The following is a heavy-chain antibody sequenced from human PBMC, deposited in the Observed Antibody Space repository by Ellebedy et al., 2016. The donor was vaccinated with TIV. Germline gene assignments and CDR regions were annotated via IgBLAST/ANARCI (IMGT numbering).Heavy chain of an antibody. V-gene: IGHV3-7*01. Sequence: PGGSLRLSCEGFGFTFSNYNVNWVRQAPGQGLEWVANMNGDGNERYYVDSVEGRFTISRDNTRNSLYLQMNSLRADDTAVYYCTKDGSGTMNFWGQGTLVTVSS. D-gene: IGHD1-1*01. CDR2: MNGDGNER. CDR1: GFTFSNYN. J-gene: IGHJ4*02. CDR3: TKDGSGTMNF.